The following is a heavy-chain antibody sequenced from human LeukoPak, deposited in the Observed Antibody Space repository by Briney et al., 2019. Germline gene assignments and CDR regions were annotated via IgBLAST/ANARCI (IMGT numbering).Heavy chain of an antibody. CDR2: ISGSGSSI. J-gene: IGHJ4*02. V-gene: IGHV3-48*03. D-gene: IGHD2-8*01. CDR3: ARDPGGVVYFDY. CDR1: GFTFSRFE. Sequence: GGSLRLSCVASGFTFSRFEMNWVRQAPGKGLGLVSYISGSGSSIYYADSVKGRFPISRDNAKNSLYLQMNSLRGEETAVYYCARDPGGVVYFDYWGQGTLVTVSS.